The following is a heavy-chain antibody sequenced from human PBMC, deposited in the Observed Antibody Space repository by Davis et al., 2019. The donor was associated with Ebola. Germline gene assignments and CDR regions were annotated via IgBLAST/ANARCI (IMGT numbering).Heavy chain of an antibody. J-gene: IGHJ3*02. V-gene: IGHV4-34*01. Sequence: SETLSLTCAVYGGSFSGYYWSWIRHPPGKGLEWIGEINYSGSTTYNTSLKSRVTISVDTSKNQFSLKLSSVTAADTAVYYCARDLGWLQLEAFDIWGQGTMVTVSS. CDR3: ARDLGWLQLEAFDI. D-gene: IGHD5-24*01. CDR2: INYSGST. CDR1: GGSFSGYY.